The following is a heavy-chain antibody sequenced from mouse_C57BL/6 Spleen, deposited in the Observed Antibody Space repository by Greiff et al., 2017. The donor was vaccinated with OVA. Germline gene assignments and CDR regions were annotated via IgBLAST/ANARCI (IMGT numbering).Heavy chain of an antibody. J-gene: IGHJ2*01. D-gene: IGHD1-1*01. CDR2: IYPRSGNT. Sequence: QVHVKQSGAELARPGASVKLSCKASGYTFTSYGISWVKQRTGQGLEWIGEIYPRSGNTYYNEKFKGKATLTADKSSSTAYMELRSLTSEDSAVYFCARQGDITTVVGGYFDYWGQGTTLTVSS. CDR1: GYTFTSYG. V-gene: IGHV1-81*01. CDR3: ARQGDITTVVGGYFDY.